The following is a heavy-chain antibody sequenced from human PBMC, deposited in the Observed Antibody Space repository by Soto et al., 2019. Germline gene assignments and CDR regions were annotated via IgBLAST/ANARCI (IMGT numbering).Heavy chain of an antibody. Sequence: SETLSLTCTVSGGSISSYYWSLIRQPPGKGLEWIGYIYYSGSTNYNPSLKSRVTISVDTSKNQFSLKLSSVTAADTAVYYCARHALWFGELLYFDYWGQGTLVTVSS. CDR2: IYYSGST. D-gene: IGHD3-10*01. J-gene: IGHJ4*02. V-gene: IGHV4-59*08. CDR1: GGSISSYY. CDR3: ARHALWFGELLYFDY.